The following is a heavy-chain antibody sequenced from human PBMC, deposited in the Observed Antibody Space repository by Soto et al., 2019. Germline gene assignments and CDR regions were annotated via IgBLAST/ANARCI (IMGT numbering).Heavy chain of an antibody. V-gene: IGHV3-33*01. CDR3: ARDYDSSGYPRYYFDY. CDR1: GFTFSSYG. CDR2: IWYDGSNK. Sequence: QVQLVESGGGVVQPGRSLRLSCAASGFTFSSYGMHWVRQAPGKGLEWVAVIWYDGSNKYYADSVKGRFTISRDNSKNTLYLQMNSLRAEDTAVYYCARDYDSSGYPRYYFDYWGQGTLVTVPS. D-gene: IGHD3-22*01. J-gene: IGHJ4*02.